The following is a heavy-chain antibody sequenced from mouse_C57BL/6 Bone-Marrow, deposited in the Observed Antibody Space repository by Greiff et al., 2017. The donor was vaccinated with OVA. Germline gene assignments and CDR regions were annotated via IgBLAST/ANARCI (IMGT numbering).Heavy chain of an antibody. J-gene: IGHJ3*01. V-gene: IGHV1-18*01. CDR3: ARNYYGSIYAWFAY. CDR1: GYTFTDYN. D-gene: IGHD1-1*01. Sequence: EVQLQQSGPELVKPGASVKIPCTASGYTFTDYNMDWVKQSHGKSLEWIGDINPNNGGTIYNQKFKGKATLTVDKSSSTAYMELRSLTSEDTAVYYCARNYYGSIYAWFAYWGKGTLVTVSA. CDR2: INPNNGGT.